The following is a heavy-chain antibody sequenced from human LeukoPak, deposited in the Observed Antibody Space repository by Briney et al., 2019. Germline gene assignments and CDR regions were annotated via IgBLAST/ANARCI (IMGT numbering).Heavy chain of an antibody. J-gene: IGHJ4*02. V-gene: IGHV1-46*01. D-gene: IGHD3-9*01. CDR3: ARDLGVTGSDY. Sequence: GASVKVSCKASGYTFTSYYMHWVRQAPGQGLQWMGIINPSGGTTTYAQKFQGRVTMTRDTSTSTVYMELTSLRSEDTAAYYCARDLGVTGSDYWGQGTLVTVSS. CDR2: INPSGGTT. CDR1: GYTFTSYY.